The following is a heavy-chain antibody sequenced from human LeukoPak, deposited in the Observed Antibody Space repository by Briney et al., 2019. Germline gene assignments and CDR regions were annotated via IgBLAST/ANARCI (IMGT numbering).Heavy chain of an antibody. J-gene: IGHJ6*02. CDR3: RVTTNYYYGMDV. CDR1: GYTFTGYY. CDR2: INPNSGGT. D-gene: IGHD4-11*01. V-gene: IGHV1-2*06. Sequence: VASVTVSCTASGYTFTGYYMHWVRQAPGQGLEWMGRINPNSGGTNYAQKFQGRVTMTRDTSISTAYMELSRLRSDDTAVYYCRVTTNYYYGMDVWGQGTTVTVSS.